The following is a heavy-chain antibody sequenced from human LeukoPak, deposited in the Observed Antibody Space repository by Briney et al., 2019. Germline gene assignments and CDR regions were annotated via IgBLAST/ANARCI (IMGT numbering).Heavy chain of an antibody. V-gene: IGHV4-34*01. Sequence: SETLSLTCAVYGGSFSGYYWSWIRQPPGKGLEWIGEINHSGSTNYNPSLKSRVTISVDTSKNQFSLKLSSVTAADTAVYYCASGGDSSGYSGPFDIWGQGTMVTVSS. CDR3: ASGGDSSGYSGPFDI. CDR1: GGSFSGYY. CDR2: INHSGST. D-gene: IGHD3-22*01. J-gene: IGHJ3*02.